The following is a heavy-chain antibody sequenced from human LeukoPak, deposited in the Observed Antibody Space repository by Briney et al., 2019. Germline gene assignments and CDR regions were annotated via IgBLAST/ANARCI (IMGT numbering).Heavy chain of an antibody. Sequence: ASVKVSCKASGYSFIGYYMHWVRQAPGQGLEWMGWIDPNTGGTNYAQKFQGRVTMTRDTSISTAYMDLRSLRSDDTAMYYCARDENWDVDHWGQGTLVTVSS. D-gene: IGHD1-26*01. J-gene: IGHJ4*02. CDR2: IDPNTGGT. V-gene: IGHV1-2*02. CDR3: ARDENWDVDH. CDR1: GYSFIGYY.